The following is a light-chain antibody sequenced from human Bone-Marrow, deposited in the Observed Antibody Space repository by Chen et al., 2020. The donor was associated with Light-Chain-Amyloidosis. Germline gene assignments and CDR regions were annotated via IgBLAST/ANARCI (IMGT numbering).Light chain of an antibody. J-gene: IGLJ3*02. CDR3: QVWDRSSDRPV. CDR1: NIGSTS. V-gene: IGLV3-21*02. CDR2: DDS. Sequence: SYVLTNPSSGSVAPGPTAPIPCGGNNIGSTSLHWYQQPPGHAPLLVVYDDSYRPSGIRERLSGSNSGNTATLTISRVEAGDEADYYCQVWDRSSDRPVFGGGTKLTVL.